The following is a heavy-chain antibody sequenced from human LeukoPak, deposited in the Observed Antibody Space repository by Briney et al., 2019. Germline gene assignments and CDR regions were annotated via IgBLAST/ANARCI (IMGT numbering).Heavy chain of an antibody. CDR3: ARDSRLEWSPEVQADAFDI. J-gene: IGHJ3*02. V-gene: IGHV4-30-4*08. Sequence: SQTLSLTCTVSGGSISSGDYYWSWIRQPPGKGLEWIVYIYYSGSTYYNPSLKSRVTISVDTSKNQFSLKLSSVTAADTAVYYCARDSRLEWSPEVQADAFDIWGQGTMVTVSS. D-gene: IGHD3-3*01. CDR1: GGSISSGDYY. CDR2: IYYSGST.